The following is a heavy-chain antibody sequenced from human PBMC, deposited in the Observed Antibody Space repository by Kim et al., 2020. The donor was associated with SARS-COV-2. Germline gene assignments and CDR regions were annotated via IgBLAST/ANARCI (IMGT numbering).Heavy chain of an antibody. CDR3: ARSPLLWFGELSPYFDY. J-gene: IGHJ4*02. V-gene: IGHV1-18*04. CDR2: ISAYNGNT. CDR1: GYTFTSYG. D-gene: IGHD3-10*01. Sequence: ASVKVSCKASGYTFTSYGISWVRQAPGQGLEWMGWISAYNGNTNYAQKLQGRVTMTTDTSTSTAYMELRSLRSDDTAVYYCARSPLLWFGELSPYFDYWGQGTLVTVSS.